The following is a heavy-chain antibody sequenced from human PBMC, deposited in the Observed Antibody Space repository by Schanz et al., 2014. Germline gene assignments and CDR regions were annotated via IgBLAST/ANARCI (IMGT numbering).Heavy chain of an antibody. CDR3: ARSAGRDFWSGYYARFDY. CDR1: GYTFTTYA. V-gene: IGHV1-18*01. CDR2: ISVYTGNT. D-gene: IGHD3-3*01. J-gene: IGHJ4*02. Sequence: QVQLVQSGAEVKKPGASVRVSCKASGYTFTTYAMSWVRQAPGQGLEWVVWISVYTGNTKYGQKVQGRVTMTTDTSTSTVYMELRSLRSDDTAVYYCARSAGRDFWSGYYARFDYWGQGTLVTVSS.